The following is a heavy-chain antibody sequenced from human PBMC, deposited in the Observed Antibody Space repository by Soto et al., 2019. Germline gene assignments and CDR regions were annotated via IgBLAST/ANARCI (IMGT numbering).Heavy chain of an antibody. CDR2: IVVGSGNT. CDR1: GFTFTSSA. V-gene: IGHV1-58*01. Sequence: QMQLVQSGPEVKKPGTSVKVSCKASGFTFTSSAVQWVRQARGQRLEWIGWIVVGSGNTNYAQKFQERVTITRDMSTRPANMELSSRSAEGPSVYSWASQDPHIDYWGRGALVTVSS. D-gene: IGHD2-15*01. CDR3: ASQDPHIDY. J-gene: IGHJ4*02.